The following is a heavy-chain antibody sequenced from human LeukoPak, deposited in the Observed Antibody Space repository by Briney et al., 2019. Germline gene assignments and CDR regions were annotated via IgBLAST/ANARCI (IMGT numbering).Heavy chain of an antibody. V-gene: IGHV4-39*07. D-gene: IGHD6-6*01. J-gene: IGHJ4*02. CDR1: GGSISSSSYY. CDR2: IYYSGST. CDR3: ARVPLSSSSGYFGY. Sequence: SETLSLTCTVSGGSISSSSYYWGWIRQPPGKGLEWIGSIYYSGSTYYNPSLKSRVTISVDTSKNQFSLKLSSVTAADTAVYYCARVPLSSSSGYFGYWGQGTLVTVSS.